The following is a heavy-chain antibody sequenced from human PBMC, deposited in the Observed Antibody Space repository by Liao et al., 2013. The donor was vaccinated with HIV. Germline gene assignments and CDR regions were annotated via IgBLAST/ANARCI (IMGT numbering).Heavy chain of an antibody. D-gene: IGHD3-22*01. J-gene: IGHJ4*02. CDR3: ARGGSGYVFDY. CDR1: GASISSDY. Sequence: QVQLQESGPGLVKPSQTLSLTCTVSGASISSDYWTWIRQAPGKGPEWIGYIYYTGSTNYNPSFASRISISIDTSRDHFSLKLNSVTAADTAVYYCARGGSGYVFDYWGQGALVIVSS. CDR2: IYYTGST. V-gene: IGHV4-59*01.